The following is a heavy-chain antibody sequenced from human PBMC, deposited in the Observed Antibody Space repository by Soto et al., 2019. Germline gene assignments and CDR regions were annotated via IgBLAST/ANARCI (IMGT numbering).Heavy chain of an antibody. CDR1: VGPITINY. J-gene: IGHJ1*01. CDR2: IYYSGST. Sequence: PSETLSLTCTFYVGPITINYWSCIRQSPGKGLEWIGYIYYSGSTTYNPSLKSRVTMSADTSKDQFSLKLNSVTAADTAVYYCARDAGGPYDHW. CDR3: ARDAGGPYDH. D-gene: IGHD2-15*01. V-gene: IGHV4-59*01.